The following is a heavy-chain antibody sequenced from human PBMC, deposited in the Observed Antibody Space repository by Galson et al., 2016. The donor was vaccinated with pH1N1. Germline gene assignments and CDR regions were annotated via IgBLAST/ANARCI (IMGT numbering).Heavy chain of an antibody. CDR2: INPNNGGT. CDR1: GYTFTGYY. V-gene: IGHV1-2*02. CDR3: ARDRGWLRDVFDI. Sequence: SVKVSCKASGYTFTGYYIHWVRQAPGQGLEWMGLINPNNGGTYSVQEFQGRVTMTGDTSISTAYMELSRLRSDDTAVYYCARDRGWLRDVFDIWGQGTMVTVSS. J-gene: IGHJ3*02. D-gene: IGHD3-10*01.